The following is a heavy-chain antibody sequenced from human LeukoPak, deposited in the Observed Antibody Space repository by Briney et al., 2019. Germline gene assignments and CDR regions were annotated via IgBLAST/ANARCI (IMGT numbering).Heavy chain of an antibody. Sequence: GESLQISCQGSGYSFTSYWIGWVRQMPGKGLEWMGITYPGDSDTRYSPSFQGQVTISADKSISTAYLQWSSLKASDTAMYYCARGGAGFLEWLSPSYYYYYGMDVWGQGTTVTVSS. D-gene: IGHD3-3*01. J-gene: IGHJ6*02. V-gene: IGHV5-51*01. CDR3: ARGGAGFLEWLSPSYYYYYGMDV. CDR2: TYPGDSDT. CDR1: GYSFTSYW.